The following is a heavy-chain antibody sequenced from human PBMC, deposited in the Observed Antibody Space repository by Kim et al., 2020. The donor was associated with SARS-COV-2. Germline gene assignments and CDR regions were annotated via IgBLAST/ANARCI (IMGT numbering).Heavy chain of an antibody. CDR3: AREGLNSYDDAFDI. V-gene: IGHV1-2*02. J-gene: IGHJ3*02. D-gene: IGHD5-18*01. Sequence: GQKFQSRVTMTRDTAISAAYMELSRLRSDDTAVYYCAREGLNSYDDAFDIWGQGTMVTVSS.